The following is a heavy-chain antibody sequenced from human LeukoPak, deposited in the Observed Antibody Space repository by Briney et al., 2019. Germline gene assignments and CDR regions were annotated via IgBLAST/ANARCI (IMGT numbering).Heavy chain of an antibody. J-gene: IGHJ4*02. V-gene: IGHV1-46*01. D-gene: IGHD3-16*01. CDR3: AKLSYGGDY. Sequence: ASVKVSCKASGYTFTNYYIHWVRQAPGQGLEWMGIINPSGGSTNYAQKFQGRVTMTRDTSTSTVYMELSSLRSDDTAVYYCAKLSYGGDYWGQGTLVTVSS. CDR1: GYTFTNYY. CDR2: INPSGGST.